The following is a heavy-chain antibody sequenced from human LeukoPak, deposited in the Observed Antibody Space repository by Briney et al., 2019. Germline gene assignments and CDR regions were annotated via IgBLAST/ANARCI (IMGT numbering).Heavy chain of an antibody. CDR3: ARAGYSSSWYSRYFDL. CDR1: GFTFSRYD. V-gene: IGHV3-13*01. CDR2: IGTAGEI. D-gene: IGHD6-13*01. Sequence: GGSLRLSCAASGFTFSRYDMHWVRQPTGKGLEWVSGIGTAGEIYYPGSVKGRFTVSRENAKNSLYLQMNSLRAGDTAVYYCARAGYSSSWYSRYFDLWGRGTLVTVSS. J-gene: IGHJ2*01.